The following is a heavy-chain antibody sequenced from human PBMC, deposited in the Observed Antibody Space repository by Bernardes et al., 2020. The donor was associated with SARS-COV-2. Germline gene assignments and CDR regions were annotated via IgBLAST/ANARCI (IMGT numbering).Heavy chain of an antibody. CDR2: IYYSGST. Sequence: SDTLSLTCTVSGGSISSSSYYWGWIRQPPGKGLEWIGSIYYSGSTYYNPSLKSRVTISVDTSKNQFSLKLSSVTAADTAVYYCARQITFTMIVVVITTHFDYWGQGNLVTVSS. CDR1: GGSISSSSYY. V-gene: IGHV4-39*01. J-gene: IGHJ4*02. CDR3: ARQITFTMIVVVITTHFDY. D-gene: IGHD3-22*01.